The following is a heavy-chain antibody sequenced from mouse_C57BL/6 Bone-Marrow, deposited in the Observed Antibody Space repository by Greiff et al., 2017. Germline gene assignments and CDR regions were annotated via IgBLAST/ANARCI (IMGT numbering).Heavy chain of an antibody. J-gene: IGHJ4*01. V-gene: IGHV5-4*01. CDR1: GFTFSSYA. CDR3: ARDPWYYSMDY. CDR2: ISDGGSYT. Sequence: EVKLMESGGGLVKPGGSLKLSCAASGFTFSSYAMSWVRQTPEKRLEWVATISDGGSYTYYPDNVKGRFTISRDNSKNNLYLHMSHLKSQDTAMYYCARDPWYYSMDYCGQVTSVTVSS.